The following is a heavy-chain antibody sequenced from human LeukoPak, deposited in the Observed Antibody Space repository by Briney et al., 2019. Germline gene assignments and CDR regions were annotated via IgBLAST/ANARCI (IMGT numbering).Heavy chain of an antibody. CDR1: GGSISSYY. D-gene: IGHD5-18*01. CDR3: ARGLLGGDTAMI. J-gene: IGHJ4*02. V-gene: IGHV4-4*07. Sequence: SETLSLTCTVSGGSISSYYWTWIRQSAGKGLEWIGRIYTSGSTNYNPSLKSRVTMSVDTSKNQFSLKLSSVTAADTAVYYCARGLLGGDTAMIWGQGTLVTVSS. CDR2: IYTSGST.